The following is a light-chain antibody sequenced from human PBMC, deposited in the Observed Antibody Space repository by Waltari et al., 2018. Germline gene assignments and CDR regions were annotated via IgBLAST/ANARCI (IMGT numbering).Light chain of an antibody. CDR2: GNN. V-gene: IGLV1-40*01. CDR3: QSFDNMLSGGVV. J-gene: IGLJ2*01. CDR1: TPNIGAGHA. Sequence: QSVLTQPPSVSGTPGQRVTISCSGSTPNIGAGHAVPWYQHLPGTAPKLPIYGNNNRPSGVPDRFSGSKSGTSASLAITGLQADDEADYFCQSFDNMLSGGVVFGGGTKLAVL.